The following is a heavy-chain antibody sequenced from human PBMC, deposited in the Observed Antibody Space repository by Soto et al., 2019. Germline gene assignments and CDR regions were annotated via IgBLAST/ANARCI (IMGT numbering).Heavy chain of an antibody. Sequence: QVQLVQSGAEVKKPGSSVKVSCNASGGTFSSYAISWVRQAPGQGLEWMGGIIPISDTTNYAQKFQGRVTITAGESTSTAYMELSSLRSEDTAVYYCARSQGSSTSLEIYYYYYYGMDVWGQGTTVNVSS. CDR2: IIPISDTT. D-gene: IGHD2-2*01. J-gene: IGHJ6*02. CDR3: ARSQGSSTSLEIYYYYYYGMDV. V-gene: IGHV1-69*01. CDR1: GGTFSSYA.